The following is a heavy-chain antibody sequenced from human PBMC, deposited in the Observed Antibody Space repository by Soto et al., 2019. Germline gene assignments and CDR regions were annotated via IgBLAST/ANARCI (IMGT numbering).Heavy chain of an antibody. V-gene: IGHV4-39*01. D-gene: IGHD2-15*01. CDR2: IYYSGTT. CDR1: GDSVTSGSYY. CDR3: VRHFGMVDS. Sequence: SETLSLTCIVSGDSVTSGSYYWGWIRQPPGKGLEWIGSIYYSGTTYYNSSLDSRATLSLDTSANQVSLQLHSVSAADTAIYFCVRHFGMVDSWGQGGLVT. J-gene: IGHJ4*02.